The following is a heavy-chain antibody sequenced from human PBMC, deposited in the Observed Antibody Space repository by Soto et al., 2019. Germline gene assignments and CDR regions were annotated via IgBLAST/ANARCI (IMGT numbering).Heavy chain of an antibody. CDR1: GFTFSDHY. D-gene: IGHD7-27*01. CDR2: IRHKADSYTT. Sequence: EVQLVESGGGLVQPGGSLRLSCAASGFTFSDHYMEWVRQAPGKGLEWVGRIRHKADSYTTEYAASVKGRFTISRDDSKNSVYLQMDNLTPDDTAVYYCDRLWDSWFDSWGQGTLVTVSS. CDR3: DRLWDSWFDS. J-gene: IGHJ5*01. V-gene: IGHV3-72*01.